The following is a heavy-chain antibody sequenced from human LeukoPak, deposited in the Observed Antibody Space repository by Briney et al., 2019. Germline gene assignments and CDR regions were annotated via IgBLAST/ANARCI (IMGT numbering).Heavy chain of an antibody. CDR2: IYYGGST. CDR3: ARTYSSSSSEFDP. V-gene: IGHV4-39*01. Sequence: SETLSLTCTVSGGSISSSSYYWGWIRQPPGKGLEWIGSIYYGGSTYYNPSLKSRVTISVDTSKSQFSLKLSSVTAADTAVYHCARTYSSSSSEFDPWGQGTLVTVSS. CDR1: GGSISSSSYY. J-gene: IGHJ5*02. D-gene: IGHD6-13*01.